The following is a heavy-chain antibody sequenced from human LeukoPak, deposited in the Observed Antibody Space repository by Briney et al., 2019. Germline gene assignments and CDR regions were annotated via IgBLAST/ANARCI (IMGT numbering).Heavy chain of an antibody. D-gene: IGHD3-22*01. CDR3: ARDLQSSGYYLPIPIDY. Sequence: GGSLRLSCAASGFTFSSYSMNWVRQAPEKGLEWVSSISSSSGYIYYADSVKGRFTISRDNAKNSLYLQMNSLRADCTLVYYRARDLQSSGYYLPIPIDYRGERAPGTVSS. V-gene: IGHV3-21*01. J-gene: IGHJ4*02. CDR2: ISSSSGYI. CDR1: GFTFSSYS.